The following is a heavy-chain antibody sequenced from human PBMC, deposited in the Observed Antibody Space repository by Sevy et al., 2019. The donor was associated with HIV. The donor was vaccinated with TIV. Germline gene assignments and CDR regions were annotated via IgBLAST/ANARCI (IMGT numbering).Heavy chain of an antibody. CDR2: ISSSSSNI. V-gene: IGHV3-21*01. D-gene: IGHD3-10*01. J-gene: IGHJ6*02. CDR3: ARDRDGSGSSGGYGMDV. Sequence: GGSLRLSCVGSGITFSYYSMNWVRQAPGKGLEWVSSISSSSSNIYYADSLKGRFTISRDNAKKSLYLQMNSLGAGDTAVYYCARDRDGSGSSGGYGMDVWGQGTTVTVSS. CDR1: GITFSYYS.